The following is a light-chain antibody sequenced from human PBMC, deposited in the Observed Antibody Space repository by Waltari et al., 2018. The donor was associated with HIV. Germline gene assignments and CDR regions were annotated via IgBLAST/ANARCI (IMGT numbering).Light chain of an antibody. CDR2: RAS. CDR1: QRLSSDS. Sequence: ETVLTQSPGTLSLSPGERATLSCRASQRLSSDSVAWYQQRPGQAPTLLIYRASSRATGIPDRFSGSGSGTDFTLTISRLEPEDCAVYYCQQYGSSPRTFGQGTKVEI. V-gene: IGKV3-20*01. J-gene: IGKJ1*01. CDR3: QQYGSSPRT.